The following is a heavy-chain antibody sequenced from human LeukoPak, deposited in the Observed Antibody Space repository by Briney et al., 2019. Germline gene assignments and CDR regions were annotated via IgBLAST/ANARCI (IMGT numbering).Heavy chain of an antibody. D-gene: IGHD6-19*01. CDR2: IYYSGST. J-gene: IGHJ4*02. Sequence: SETLSLTCTVSGGSISSYYWSWVRQPPGKGLEWIGYIYYSGSTNYNPSLKSRVTISVDTSKNQFSLKLSSVTAAATAVYYCVRHGQHGWPVMYYFDYWGQGTLVTVSS. V-gene: IGHV4-59*08. CDR1: GGSISSYY. CDR3: VRHGQHGWPVMYYFDY.